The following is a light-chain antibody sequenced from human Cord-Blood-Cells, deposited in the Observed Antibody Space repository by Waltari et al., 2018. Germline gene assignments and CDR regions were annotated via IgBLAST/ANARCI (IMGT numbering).Light chain of an antibody. Sequence: DIQMTTSPSSLSASVGDRVIIPCRASQSISSYLNWYQQKPGKAPKLLIYAASSLQSGVPSRFSGSGSGTDFTLTISSLQPEDFATYYCQQSYSTPYTFGQGTKLEIE. V-gene: IGKV1-39*01. CDR2: AAS. CDR3: QQSYSTPYT. CDR1: QSISSY. J-gene: IGKJ2*01.